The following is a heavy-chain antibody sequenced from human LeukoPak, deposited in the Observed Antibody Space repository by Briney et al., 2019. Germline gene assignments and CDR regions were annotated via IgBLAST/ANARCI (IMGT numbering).Heavy chain of an antibody. V-gene: IGHV4-34*01. D-gene: IGHD2-2*01. CDR1: GGSFSGYY. J-gene: IGHJ6*02. Sequence: SETLSLTCAVYGGSFSGYYWSWIRQPPGKGLEWIGEINHSGSTNYNPSLKRRVTISLDTSKNQFSLKLSSVTAADTAVYYCATLARAPAAAMDVWGQGTTVTVSS. CDR2: INHSGST. CDR3: ATLARAPAAAMDV.